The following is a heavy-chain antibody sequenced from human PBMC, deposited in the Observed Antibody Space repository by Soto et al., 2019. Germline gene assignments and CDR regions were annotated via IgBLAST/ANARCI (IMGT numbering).Heavy chain of an antibody. J-gene: IGHJ5*02. CDR1: GGSISSSNW. CDR3: ARENGSGSYYNARWFDP. D-gene: IGHD3-10*01. Sequence: QVQLQESGPGLVKPSGTLSLTCAVSGGSISSSNWWSWVRQPPGKGLEWIGEIYHSGSTNYNPSRKTRVTISVDKSKNQFSLKLSSVTAADTAVYYCARENGSGSYYNARWFDPWGQGTLVTVSS. CDR2: IYHSGST. V-gene: IGHV4-4*02.